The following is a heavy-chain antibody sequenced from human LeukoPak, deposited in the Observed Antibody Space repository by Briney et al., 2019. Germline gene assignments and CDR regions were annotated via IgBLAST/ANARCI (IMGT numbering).Heavy chain of an antibody. V-gene: IGHV3-23*01. CDR2: ISGSGGST. J-gene: IGHJ4*02. D-gene: IGHD2-8*01. CDR1: GFTFSSYA. Sequence: PGGSLRLSCAASGFTFSSYAVSWVRQAPGKGLEWASIISGSGGSTYSADSVKGRFTISRDNSKNTLYLQMNSLRAEDTALYYCAKDRSCTNDICHGDFDYWGQGTLVTVSS. CDR3: AKDRSCTNDICHGDFDY.